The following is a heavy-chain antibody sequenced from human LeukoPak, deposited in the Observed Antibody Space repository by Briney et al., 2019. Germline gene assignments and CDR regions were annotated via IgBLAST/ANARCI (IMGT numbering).Heavy chain of an antibody. V-gene: IGHV7-4-1*02. J-gene: IGHJ6*03. CDR2: INTNAGNP. CDR1: GYTFTSYA. CDR3: ARVPKGGLPVVGRYHYYMDV. D-gene: IGHD4-11*01. Sequence: GASVKVSCKASGYTFTSYAMNWVRQAPGQGLEWMGWINTNAGNPTYAQGFTGRFVFSLDTSVSTAYLQISSLKAEDTAVYYCARVPKGGLPVVGRYHYYMDVWGKGTTVTVSS.